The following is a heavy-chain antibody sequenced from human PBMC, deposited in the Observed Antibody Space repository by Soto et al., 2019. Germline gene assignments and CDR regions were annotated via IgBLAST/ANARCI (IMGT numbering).Heavy chain of an antibody. CDR2: IYNSGST. CDR1: GGSVSSANNY. V-gene: IGHV4-61*01. Sequence: QVQLQESGPGLVKPSETLSLTCSVSGGSVSSANNYWSWVRQPPGKGLEWIGYIYNSGSTNYNPSLTXXXTXXVATYKNQFSLKLSSVTAADTAVYYCTRGRMTTLDWGPGTLVTVSP. D-gene: IGHD3-16*01. CDR3: TRGRMTTLD. J-gene: IGHJ4*02.